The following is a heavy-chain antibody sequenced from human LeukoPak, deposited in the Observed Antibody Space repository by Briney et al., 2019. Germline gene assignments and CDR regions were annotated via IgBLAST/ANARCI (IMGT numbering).Heavy chain of an antibody. Sequence: GGSLRLSCAASGFTFSSYWMHWVRHAPGKGLEWVSYISRSGSTIYYADSVKGRFTISRDNAKNSLYLQMNSLRAEDTAVYYCARTSGSSHFDYWGQGTLVTVSS. CDR2: ISRSGSTI. D-gene: IGHD3-10*01. V-gene: IGHV3-48*04. J-gene: IGHJ4*02. CDR1: GFTFSSYW. CDR3: ARTSGSSHFDY.